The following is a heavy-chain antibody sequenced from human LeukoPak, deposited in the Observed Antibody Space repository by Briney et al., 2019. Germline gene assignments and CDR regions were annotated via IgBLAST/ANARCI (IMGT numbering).Heavy chain of an antibody. CDR3: ATGGVYADAFDI. J-gene: IGHJ3*02. V-gene: IGHV1-69*11. CDR1: GGTFSTFA. Sequence: SVKVSCKASGGTFSTFAINWVRQAPGQGLEWMGRIIPILRQSNSAQKFQGTVSITADEFTNTAYMELSSLRSEDTAVYYCATGGVYADAFDIWGQGTMVTVSS. CDR2: IIPILRQS. D-gene: IGHD5/OR15-5a*01.